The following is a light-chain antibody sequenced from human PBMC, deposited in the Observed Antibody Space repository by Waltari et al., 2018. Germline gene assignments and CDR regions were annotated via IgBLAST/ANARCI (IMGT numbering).Light chain of an antibody. J-gene: IGKJ4*01. V-gene: IGKV1-39*01. CDR2: AAY. Sequence: DIQMTQSPSSLSASVGDRVTITCRASQSINNYLNWYQQKPGKAPKLLIHAAYRLQSGVPSRFRGSESGTDDTLTISSLQSEDSGTYYCQQSYGAPPTFAGGTTVEI. CDR3: QQSYGAPPT. CDR1: QSINNY.